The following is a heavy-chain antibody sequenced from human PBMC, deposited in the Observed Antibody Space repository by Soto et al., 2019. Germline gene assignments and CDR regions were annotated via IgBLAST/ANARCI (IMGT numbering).Heavy chain of an antibody. CDR3: AREFRDLRFLEWSRYYYGMDV. Sequence: SETLSLTCTVSGVSVSSGSYCWSWIRQPPGMGLEWIGYIFYIGRTNYSPSLKSRVTISVDTSKNQFSLKLSSVTAADTAVYYCAREFRDLRFLEWSRYYYGMDVWGQGTTVTVSS. CDR2: IFYIGRT. D-gene: IGHD3-3*01. J-gene: IGHJ6*02. V-gene: IGHV4-61*01. CDR1: GVSVSSGSYC.